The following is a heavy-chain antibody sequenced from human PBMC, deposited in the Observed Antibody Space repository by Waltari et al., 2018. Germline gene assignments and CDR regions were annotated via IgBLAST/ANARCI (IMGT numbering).Heavy chain of an antibody. J-gene: IGHJ4*02. CDR1: GGSISCGGYY. CDR2: IYHSGST. Sequence: QVQLQESGPGLVKPSQTLSLTCTVSGGSISCGGYYWSWIRQHPGKGLEWIGYIYHSGSTYYNPSLKSRVTISVDRSKNQFSLKLSSVTAADTAVYYCARGLPQSGYFDYWGQGTLVTVSS. V-gene: IGHV4-31*03. CDR3: ARGLPQSGYFDY. D-gene: IGHD3-10*01.